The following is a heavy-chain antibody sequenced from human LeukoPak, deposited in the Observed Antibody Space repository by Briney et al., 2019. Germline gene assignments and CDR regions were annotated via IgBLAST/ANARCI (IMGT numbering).Heavy chain of an antibody. CDR2: INWNGGST. CDR1: GFTFDDYT. D-gene: IGHD3-10*02. V-gene: IGHV3-20*04. Sequence: PGGSLRLSCVASGFTFDDYTMSWVRQAPGKGLEWVSGINWNGGSTGYADSVKGRFTISRDNAKNSLYLQMNSLRAEDTAVYYCAELGITMIGGVWGKGTTVTISS. J-gene: IGHJ6*04. CDR3: AELGITMIGGV.